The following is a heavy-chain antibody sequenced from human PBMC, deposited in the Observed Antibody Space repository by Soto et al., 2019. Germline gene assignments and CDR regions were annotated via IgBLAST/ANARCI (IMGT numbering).Heavy chain of an antibody. V-gene: IGHV3-33*01. Sequence: GGSLRLSCAASGFTFSTFGMHWVRQSPGKGLEWVAVIWNGRNSEDYADSVKGRFTISRDNSKNTLYLQMNSLRAEDTAMYYCVTERRNYEFDYWGQGILVTVSS. CDR2: IWNGRNSE. J-gene: IGHJ4*02. CDR1: GFTFSTFG. CDR3: VTERRNYEFDY. D-gene: IGHD1-7*01.